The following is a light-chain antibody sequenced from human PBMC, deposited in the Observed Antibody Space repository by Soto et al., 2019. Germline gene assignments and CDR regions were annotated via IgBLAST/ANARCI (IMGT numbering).Light chain of an antibody. CDR2: GAS. J-gene: IGKJ4*02. Sequence: VVMTQSPATLSVSPGERATLSCRASETVNSNLAWYQQKPGQSPRLLIYGASSRATGIPDRFSGRGSGTDFTLTIRRLEPEDFAVYYWQQYPGSFGGGTKVDIK. CDR1: ETVNSN. CDR3: QQYPGS. V-gene: IGKV3-20*01.